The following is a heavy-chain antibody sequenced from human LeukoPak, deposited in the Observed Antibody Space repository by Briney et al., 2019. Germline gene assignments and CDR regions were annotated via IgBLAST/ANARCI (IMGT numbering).Heavy chain of an antibody. CDR2: FHTRGST. D-gene: IGHD3-3*01. CDR3: ARDEKDFWSGYTPAEYFQH. J-gene: IGHJ1*01. Sequence: KASETLSLTCTVSRVSISSGNYYWSWIRQPAGKGLEWIGRFHTRGSTNYNPSLKSRVTISVDTSKNQFSLKLSSVTAADTAVYYCARDEKDFWSGYTPAEYFQHWGQGTLVTVSS. CDR1: RVSISSGNYY. V-gene: IGHV4-61*02.